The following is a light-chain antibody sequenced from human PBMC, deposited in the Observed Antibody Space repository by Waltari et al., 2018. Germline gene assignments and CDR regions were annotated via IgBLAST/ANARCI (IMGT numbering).Light chain of an antibody. J-gene: IGKJ1*01. CDR2: RAP. V-gene: IGKV1-5*03. Sequence: DIQMTQSPSTLSASVGDRVTITCRASQSISSWLAWYQQKPGKAPKLLIYRAPSLESGVPSRFSGSGSGTELTLTFSSLQLDDFATYYGQQYNNYWTFGEGTKVEIK. CDR3: QQYNNYWT. CDR1: QSISSW.